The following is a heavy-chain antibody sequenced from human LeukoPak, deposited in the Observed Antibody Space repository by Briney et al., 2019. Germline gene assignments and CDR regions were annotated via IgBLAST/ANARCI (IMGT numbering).Heavy chain of an antibody. Sequence: SETLSLTCAVYGGSFSGYYWSWIRQPPGKGLEWIGEINHSGSTNYNPSLKSRVTISVDTSKNQFSLKLSSVTAADTAVYYCARLSIGTSIVVVPAAMDVWGKGTTVTVSS. V-gene: IGHV4-34*01. J-gene: IGHJ6*03. CDR1: GGSFSGYY. CDR2: INHSGST. CDR3: ARLSIGTSIVVVPAAMDV. D-gene: IGHD2-2*01.